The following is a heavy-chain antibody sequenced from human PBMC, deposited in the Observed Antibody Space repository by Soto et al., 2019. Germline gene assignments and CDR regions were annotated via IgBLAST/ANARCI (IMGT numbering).Heavy chain of an antibody. J-gene: IGHJ4*02. CDR1: GFSLTTSGVG. CDR3: AHRILLTVFGLVTTTAIYFDF. V-gene: IGHV2-5*02. Sequence: QITLNESGPTVVKPAETLTLTCTFSGFSLTTSGVGVGWIRQSPGKAPEWLALIYWDDDKRYSASLKSRLTVTKDTSKNQVVLTMASVDPADTATYYCAHRILLTVFGLVTTTAIYFDFWGQGTPVVVSS. CDR2: IYWDDDK. D-gene: IGHD3-3*01.